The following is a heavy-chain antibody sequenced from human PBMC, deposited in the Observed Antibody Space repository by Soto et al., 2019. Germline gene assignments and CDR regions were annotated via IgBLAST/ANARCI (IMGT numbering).Heavy chain of an antibody. J-gene: IGHJ4*02. V-gene: IGHV1-8*01. D-gene: IGHD2-2*01. CDR3: ARASSSRYQRKRDCFDS. Sequence: QVQLVQSGAEVKKPGASVTVSCKTSGYTFTSHDINWFRQATGQGLEWMGWMNPNGGSTDYAQKVQGRVTLTRDTSISTSYLEVRSLTSDDTAVYFCARASSSRYQRKRDCFDSSGQGARVTVSS. CDR1: GYTFTSHD. CDR2: MNPNGGST.